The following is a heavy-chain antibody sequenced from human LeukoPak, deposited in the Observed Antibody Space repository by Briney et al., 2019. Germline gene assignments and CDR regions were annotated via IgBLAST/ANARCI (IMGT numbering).Heavy chain of an antibody. CDR3: ARGVRFPDY. Sequence: SETLSLTCTVSGGSINSYFWGWIRQPPGKGLEWIGSIYYSGSTYYNPSLKSRVTISVDTSKNQFSLKLSSVTAADTAVYYCARGVRFPDYWGQGTLVTVSS. CDR1: GGSINSYF. V-gene: IGHV4-39*07. J-gene: IGHJ4*02. D-gene: IGHD3-3*01. CDR2: IYYSGST.